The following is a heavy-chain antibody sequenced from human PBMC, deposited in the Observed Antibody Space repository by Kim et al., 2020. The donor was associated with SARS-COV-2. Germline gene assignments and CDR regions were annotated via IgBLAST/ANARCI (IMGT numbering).Heavy chain of an antibody. CDR1: NGSLSGYY. CDR3: ARSFGWYAFDF. J-gene: IGHJ4*02. V-gene: IGHV4-34*01. D-gene: IGHD6-19*01. CDR2: IHSSGIT. Sequence: SETLSLTCSVDNGSLSGYYWGWVRQPPGEGLEWIGEIHSSGITRYNPSLKSRVTVTLDTFKNQFSLKLSSVTAADTAVYYCARSFGWYAFDFLGQGSLVTASS.